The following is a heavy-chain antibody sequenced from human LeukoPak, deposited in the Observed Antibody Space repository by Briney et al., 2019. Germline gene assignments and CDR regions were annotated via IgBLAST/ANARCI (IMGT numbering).Heavy chain of an antibody. CDR3: AKTLRELSGGAFDI. V-gene: IGHV3-30*02. CDR2: IRYDGSNK. CDR1: GFTFSTYS. J-gene: IGHJ3*02. D-gene: IGHD1-26*01. Sequence: GGSLRLSCSASGFTFSTYSMHWVRQAPGKGLEWVAFIRYDGSNKYYADSVKGRFTISRDNSKNTLYLQMNSLRAEDTAVYYCAKTLRELSGGAFDIWGQGTMVTVSS.